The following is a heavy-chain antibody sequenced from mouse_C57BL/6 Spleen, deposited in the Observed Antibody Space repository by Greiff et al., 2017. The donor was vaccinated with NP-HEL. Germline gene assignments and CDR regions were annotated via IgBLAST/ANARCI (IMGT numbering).Heavy chain of an antibody. J-gene: IGHJ4*01. V-gene: IGHV1-15*01. CDR3: TRYGAPHYYAMDY. CDR1: GYTFTDYE. D-gene: IGHD1-1*01. Sequence: QVHVKQSGAELVRPGASVTLSCKASGYTFTDYEMHWVKQTPVHGLEWIGAIDPETGGTAYNQKFKGKAILTADKSSSTAYMELRSLTSEDSAVYYCTRYGAPHYYAMDYWGQGTSVTVSS. CDR2: IDPETGGT.